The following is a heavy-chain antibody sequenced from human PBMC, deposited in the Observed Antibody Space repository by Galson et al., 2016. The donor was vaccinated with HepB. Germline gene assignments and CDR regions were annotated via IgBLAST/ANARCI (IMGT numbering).Heavy chain of an antibody. V-gene: IGHV4-39*01. D-gene: IGHD5-24*01. CDR2: IYYGGTT. Sequence: SETLSLTCTVSGGSISTYAYYWGWIRQPPGKGLEWIGSIYYGGTTYYNPSLKSRVTISVDTSNNQFSLKLSSVTATDTAVYYCANGQQLGSLLGYWGQGTLVTVSS. CDR3: ANGQQLGSLLGY. J-gene: IGHJ4*02. CDR1: GGSISTYAYY.